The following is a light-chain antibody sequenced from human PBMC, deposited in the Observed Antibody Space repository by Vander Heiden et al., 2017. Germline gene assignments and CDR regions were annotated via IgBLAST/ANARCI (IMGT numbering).Light chain of an antibody. CDR3: ASHAGSSAV. V-gene: IGLV2-8*01. Sequence: QSALTQPHSASGSPGPSVTVSSTATSSYAGAYNYVSWYQHHPSQAPTLIIHDVTKRPSGVPDRFSAATSGNTAFLTVSALQAEDDADYYGASHAGSSAVFGGGTTVTVL. J-gene: IGLJ3*02. CDR1: SSYAGAYNY. CDR2: DVT.